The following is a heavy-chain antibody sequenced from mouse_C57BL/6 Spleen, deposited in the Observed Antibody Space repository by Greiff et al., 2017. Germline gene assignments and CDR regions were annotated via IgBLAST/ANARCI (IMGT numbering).Heavy chain of an antibody. CDR2: ISSGGDYI. CDR1: GFTFSSYA. CDR3: TRELLHYYAMDY. J-gene: IGHJ4*01. V-gene: IGHV5-9-1*02. D-gene: IGHD2-1*01. Sequence: DVMLVESGEGLVKPGGSLTLSCAVSGFTFSSYAMSWVRQTPEKRLEWVAYISSGGDYIYYADPVKGRFTISRDNARNTLYLQMSSLKSEDTAMYYCTRELLHYYAMDYWGQGTSVTVSS.